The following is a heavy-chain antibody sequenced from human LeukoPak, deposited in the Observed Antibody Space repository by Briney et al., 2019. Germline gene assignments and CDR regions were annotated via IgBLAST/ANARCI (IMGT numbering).Heavy chain of an antibody. J-gene: IGHJ4*02. CDR2: ISSSSYI. CDR1: GFTFSSYS. V-gene: IGHV3-21*01. D-gene: IGHD5-18*01. CDR3: ARDNTGGYGLIDY. Sequence: PGGSLRLSCAASGFTFSSYSMNWVRQAPGKGLEWVSSISSSSYIYYADSVKGRFTISRDNAKNSLYLQMNSLRAEDTAVYYCARDNTGGYGLIDYWGQGTLVTVSS.